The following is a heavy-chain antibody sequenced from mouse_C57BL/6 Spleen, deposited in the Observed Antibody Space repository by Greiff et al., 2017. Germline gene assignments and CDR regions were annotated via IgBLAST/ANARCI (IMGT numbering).Heavy chain of an antibody. CDR1: GYTFTSYW. CDR3: ARYYGSSRYFDV. J-gene: IGHJ1*03. D-gene: IGHD1-1*01. V-gene: IGHV1-50*01. Sequence: VQLQQPGAELVKPGASVKLSCKASGYTFTSYWMQWVKQRPGQGLEWIGEIDPSDSYTNYNQKFKGKATLTVDTSSSTAYMQLSSLTSEDSAVYYCARYYGSSRYFDVWGTGTTVTVSS. CDR2: IDPSDSYT.